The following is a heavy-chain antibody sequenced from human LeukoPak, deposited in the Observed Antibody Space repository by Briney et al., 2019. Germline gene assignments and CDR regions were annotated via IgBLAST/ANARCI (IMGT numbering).Heavy chain of an antibody. CDR2: IYYSGST. V-gene: IGHV4-59*01. J-gene: IGHJ4*02. CDR1: GGSISSYY. Sequence: KTSETLSLTCTVSGGSISSYYWSWIRQPPGKGLEWIGYIYYSGSTNYNPSLKSRVTISVDTSKNQFSLKLSSVTAADTAVYYCARVLGSSGFYYFDCWGQGTLVTVSS. CDR3: ARVLGSSGFYYFDC. D-gene: IGHD3-22*01.